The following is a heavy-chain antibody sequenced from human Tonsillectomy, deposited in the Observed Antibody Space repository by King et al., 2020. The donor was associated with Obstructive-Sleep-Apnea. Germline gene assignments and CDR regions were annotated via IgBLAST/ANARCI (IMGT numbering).Heavy chain of an antibody. CDR3: ASWGDY. CDR1: GGSISSSSYF. V-gene: IGHV4-39*07. Sequence: MQLQESGPGLVKPSETLSLTCTVSGGSISSSSYFWAWIRQPPGKGLEWIGSIFYSGSTYYNPSLKSRVTISLDTSKNQFSLKVTSVTAADTAGYYCASWGDYWGQGTLVTVSS. D-gene: IGHD3-16*01. CDR2: IFYSGST. J-gene: IGHJ4*02.